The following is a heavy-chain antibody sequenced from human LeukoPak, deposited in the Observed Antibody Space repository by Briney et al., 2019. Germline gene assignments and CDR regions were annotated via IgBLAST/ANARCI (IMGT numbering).Heavy chain of an antibody. Sequence: SETLSLTCAVYGGSFSGYYWSWIRQPPGKGLEWIGEVNHSGSTNYNPSLKSRVTISVDTSKNQFSLKLSSVTAADTAVYYCARGSSDYDYYFDYWGQGTLVTVSS. V-gene: IGHV4-34*01. CDR1: GGSFSGYY. CDR2: VNHSGST. CDR3: ARGSSDYDYYFDY. D-gene: IGHD5-12*01. J-gene: IGHJ4*02.